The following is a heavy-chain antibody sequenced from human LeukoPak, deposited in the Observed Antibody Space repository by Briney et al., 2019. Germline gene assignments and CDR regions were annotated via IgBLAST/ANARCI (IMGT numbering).Heavy chain of an antibody. CDR2: ISAYNGNT. CDR1: GYTFTSYG. CDR3: ARDNSVEDTAWWFDP. D-gene: IGHD4-23*01. J-gene: IGHJ5*02. V-gene: IGHV1-18*01. Sequence: ASVKVSCKASGYTFTSYGISWVRQAPGQGLEWMGWISAYNGNTNYAQKLQGRVTMTTDTSTSTAYMELRSLRSDDTAVYYCARDNSVEDTAWWFDPWGQGTLVTVSS.